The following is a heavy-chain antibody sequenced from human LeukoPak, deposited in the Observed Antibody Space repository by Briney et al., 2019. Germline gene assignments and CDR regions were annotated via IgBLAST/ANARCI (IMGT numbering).Heavy chain of an antibody. V-gene: IGHV3-23*01. Sequence: GGSLRLSCAASGFTFSSYAMSWVRQAPGKGLXXXXXXXXXXXSTYYADSVKGRFTISRDNSKNTLYLQMNSLRAEDTAVYYCAKGGYCSSTSCDGVYYYYYGMDVWGKGTTVTVSS. CDR1: GFTFSSYA. CDR3: AKGGYCSSTSCDGVYYYYYGMDV. J-gene: IGHJ6*04. CDR2: XXXXXXST. D-gene: IGHD2-2*01.